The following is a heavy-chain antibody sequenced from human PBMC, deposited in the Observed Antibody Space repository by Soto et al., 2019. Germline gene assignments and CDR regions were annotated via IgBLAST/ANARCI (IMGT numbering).Heavy chain of an antibody. V-gene: IGHV4-59*01. Sequence: QVQLQESGPGLVKPSETLSLTCTVSGGSISSYYWSWIRQPPGKGLEWIGYIYYSGSTNYNPSLKSRVTISVDTSKNQFSLKLSSVTAADTAVYYCARDQVGEGDFDYWGQGTLVTVSS. D-gene: IGHD3-10*01. CDR2: IYYSGST. CDR1: GGSISSYY. CDR3: ARDQVGEGDFDY. J-gene: IGHJ4*02.